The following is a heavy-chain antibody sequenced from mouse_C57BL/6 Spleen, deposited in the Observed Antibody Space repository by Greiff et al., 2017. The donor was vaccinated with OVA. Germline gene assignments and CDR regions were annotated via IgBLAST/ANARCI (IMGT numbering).Heavy chain of an antibody. J-gene: IGHJ2*01. CDR1: GYSITSGYY. CDR2: ISYDGSN. Sequence: EVQLQQSGPGLVKPSQSLSLTCSVTGYSITSGYYWNWIRQFPGNKLEWMGYISYDGSNNYNPSLKNRISITRDTSKNQFFLKLNSVTTEDTATYYCAGYGNYVLFDYWGQGTTLTVSS. D-gene: IGHD2-10*02. V-gene: IGHV3-6*01. CDR3: AGYGNYVLFDY.